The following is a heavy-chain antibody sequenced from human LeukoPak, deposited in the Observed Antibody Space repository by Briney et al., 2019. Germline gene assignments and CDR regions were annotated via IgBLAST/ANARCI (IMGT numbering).Heavy chain of an antibody. CDR3: AKAGDPPYWYFDL. CDR1: GFTFSSYA. J-gene: IGHJ2*01. V-gene: IGHV3-9*01. Sequence: GGSLRLSCAASGFTFSSYAMSWVRQAPGKGLEWVSGISWNSGSIGYADSVKGRFTISRDNAKNSLYLQMNSLRAEDTALYYCAKAGDPPYWYFDLWGRGTLVTVSS. CDR2: ISWNSGSI. D-gene: IGHD7-27*01.